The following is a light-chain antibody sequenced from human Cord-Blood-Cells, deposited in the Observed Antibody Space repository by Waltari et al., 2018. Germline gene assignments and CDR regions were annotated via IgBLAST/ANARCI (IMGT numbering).Light chain of an antibody. J-gene: IGLJ2*01. CDR3: CSYAGSSTFVV. CDR2: EGS. CDR1: SSDVGSYNL. Sequence: QSALTQPASVSGSPGQSITISCTGTSSDVGSYNLVSWYQQHPGKAPKLMIYEGSKRPSGVPNRFSGSKSGNTASLTISGLQAEDEADYYCCSYAGSSTFVVFGGGTKLTVI. V-gene: IGLV2-23*03.